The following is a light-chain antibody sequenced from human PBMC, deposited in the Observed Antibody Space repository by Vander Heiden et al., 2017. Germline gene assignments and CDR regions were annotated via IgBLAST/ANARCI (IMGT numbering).Light chain of an antibody. CDR2: DAS. CDR3: QQRSNWPPYT. CDR1: QSVSSY. Sequence: DIVLTQSPATLSLSPGERATLCCRVSQSVSSYLAWYQQKPGQAPRLLIYDASNRATGIPARFSGSGSGTDFTLTISSLEPEDFAVYYCQQRSNWPPYTFGQGTKLEIK. J-gene: IGKJ2*01. V-gene: IGKV3-11*01.